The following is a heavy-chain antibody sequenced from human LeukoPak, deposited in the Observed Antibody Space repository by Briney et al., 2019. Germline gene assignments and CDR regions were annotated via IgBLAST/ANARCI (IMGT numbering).Heavy chain of an antibody. CDR1: GGSISSSSYY. D-gene: IGHD1-26*01. CDR2: IYYSGST. J-gene: IGHJ6*03. Sequence: SETLSLTCTVSGGSISSSSYYWGWIRQPPGNGLEWIGSIYYSGSTYYNPSLKSRVTISVDTSKNQFSLKLSSVTAADTAVYYCARGGGVGYYYYYMDVWGKGTTVTISS. CDR3: ARGGGVGYYYYYMDV. V-gene: IGHV4-39*01.